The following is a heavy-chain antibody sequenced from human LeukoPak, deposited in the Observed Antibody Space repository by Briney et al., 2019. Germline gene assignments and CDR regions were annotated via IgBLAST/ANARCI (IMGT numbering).Heavy chain of an antibody. Sequence: SVKVSCKASGGTFSSYAISWVRQAPGQGLEWMGGIIPTFGTANYAQKFQGRVTITADESTSTAYMELSSLRSEDTAVYYCASGNLPYTVVTPKYYFDYWGQGTLVTVSS. J-gene: IGHJ4*02. V-gene: IGHV1-69*13. CDR3: ASGNLPYTVVTPKYYFDY. CDR2: IIPTFGTA. CDR1: GGTFSSYA. D-gene: IGHD4-23*01.